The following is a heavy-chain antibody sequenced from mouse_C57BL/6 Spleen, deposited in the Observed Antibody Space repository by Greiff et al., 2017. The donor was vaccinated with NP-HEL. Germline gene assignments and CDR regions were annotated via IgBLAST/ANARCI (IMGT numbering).Heavy chain of an antibody. D-gene: IGHD4-1*01. J-gene: IGHJ3*01. CDR2: ISYDGSN. CDR3: AREELGSWFAY. V-gene: IGHV3-6*01. Sequence: VQLKESGPGLVKPSQSLSLTCSVTGYSITSGYYWNWIRQFPGNKLEWMGYISYDGSNNYNPSLKNRISITRDTSKNQFFLKLNSVTTEDTATYNCAREELGSWFAYWGQGTLVTVSA. CDR1: GYSITSGYY.